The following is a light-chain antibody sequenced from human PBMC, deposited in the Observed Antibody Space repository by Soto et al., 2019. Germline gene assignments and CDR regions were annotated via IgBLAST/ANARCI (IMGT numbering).Light chain of an antibody. J-gene: IGLJ3*02. CDR3: CSYAGSLWV. Sequence: QSVLTQPASVSGSPGQSITIYCTGTSSDVGSYNLVSWYQQHPGKAPKLMIYEGSKRPSGVSNRFSGSKSGNTASLTISGLQAEDEADYYCCSYAGSLWVFGGGTKLTVL. CDR1: SSDVGSYNL. V-gene: IGLV2-23*01. CDR2: EGS.